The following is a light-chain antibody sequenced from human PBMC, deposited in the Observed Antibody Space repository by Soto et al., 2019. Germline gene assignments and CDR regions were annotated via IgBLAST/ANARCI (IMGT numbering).Light chain of an antibody. V-gene: IGKV3-20*01. CDR3: QQYGSSLWT. CDR2: GAS. J-gene: IGKJ1*01. CDR1: QSVSSSY. Sequence: EIVLTQSPGTLSLSPGERATLSCRASQSVSSSYLAWYQQKPGQAPRLPIYGASSRATGIPDRFSGSGSVTDFTVTISRLEAEDFAVYYCQQYGSSLWTFGQGTKVEIK.